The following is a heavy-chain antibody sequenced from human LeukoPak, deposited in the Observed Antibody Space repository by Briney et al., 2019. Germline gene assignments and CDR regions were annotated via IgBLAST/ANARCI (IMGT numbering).Heavy chain of an antibody. CDR3: ARGPWIQLWLRFSFDY. J-gene: IGHJ4*02. Sequence: ASVKVSCKASGYTFTGYYMHWVRQAPGQGLEWMGWINPNSGGTNYAQKFQGRVTMTRDTSISTAYMELSRLRSDDTAVYYCARGPWIQLWLRFSFDYWGQGTLVTVSS. CDR1: GYTFTGYY. CDR2: INPNSGGT. V-gene: IGHV1-2*02. D-gene: IGHD5-18*01.